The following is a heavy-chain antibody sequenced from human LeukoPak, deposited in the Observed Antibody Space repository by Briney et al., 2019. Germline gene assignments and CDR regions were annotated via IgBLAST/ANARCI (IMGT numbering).Heavy chain of an antibody. CDR3: AKRNGGSYSRGFDY. CDR1: GFTFSSSA. D-gene: IGHD1-26*01. Sequence: GGSLRLSCAVSGFTFSSSAMSWVRQTPGEGLEWVSTITDNGGSTYFADSVKGRFTFSRDSSKNTLHLQMTSLRADDTAVYYCAKRNGGSYSRGFDYWGQGTLVTVSS. CDR2: ITDNGGST. V-gene: IGHV3-23*01. J-gene: IGHJ4*02.